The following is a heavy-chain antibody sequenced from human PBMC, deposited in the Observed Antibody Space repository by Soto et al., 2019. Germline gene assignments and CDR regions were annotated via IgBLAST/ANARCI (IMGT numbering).Heavy chain of an antibody. V-gene: IGHV4-31*03. D-gene: IGHD5-18*01. CDR2: IYYSGST. Sequence: TQSLTYTVSGGSILSGGYYWSWIRQHPGKGLEWIGYIYYSGSTYYNPSLKSRVTISVDTSKNQFSLKLSSVTAADTAVYYCAREGGTAMVQRYYFDYWGQGTLVTVSS. CDR3: AREGGTAMVQRYYFDY. CDR1: GGSILSGGYY. J-gene: IGHJ4*02.